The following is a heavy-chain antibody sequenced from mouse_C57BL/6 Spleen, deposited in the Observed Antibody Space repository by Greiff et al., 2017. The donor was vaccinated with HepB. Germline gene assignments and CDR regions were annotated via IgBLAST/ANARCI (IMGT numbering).Heavy chain of an antibody. CDR1: GYTFTSYD. CDR2: IYPRDGST. CDR3: ARSARQLRLHYAMDY. D-gene: IGHD3-2*02. V-gene: IGHV1-85*01. Sequence: VQLQQSGPELVKPGASVKLSCKASGYTFTSYDINWVKQRPGQGLEWIGWIYPRDGSTKYNEKFKGKATLTVDTSSSTAYMELHSLTSEDSAVYFCARSARQLRLHYAMDYWGQGTSVTVSS. J-gene: IGHJ4*01.